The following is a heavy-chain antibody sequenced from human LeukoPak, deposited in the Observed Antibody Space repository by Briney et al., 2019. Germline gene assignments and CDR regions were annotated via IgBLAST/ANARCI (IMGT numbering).Heavy chain of an antibody. CDR2: IYHSGST. V-gene: IGHV4-4*02. J-gene: IGHJ4*02. CDR3: ARLPFNSGYEYFDY. CDR1: GGSISSSNW. D-gene: IGHD5-12*01. Sequence: SETLSLTCTVSGGSISSSNWWSWVRQPSGKGLEWIGEIYHSGSTNYNPSLKSRVTISVDKSKNQFSLKLSSVTAADTAVYSCARLPFNSGYEYFDYWGQGTLVTVSS.